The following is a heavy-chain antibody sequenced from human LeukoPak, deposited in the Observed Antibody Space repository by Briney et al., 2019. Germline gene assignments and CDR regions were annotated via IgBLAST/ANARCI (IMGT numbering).Heavy chain of an antibody. Sequence: ASETLSLTCTVSGGSISSYYWSWIRQPPGKGLEWIGYIYYSGSTNYNPSLKRRVTITGDTPKNQFSLKLISVPAADTAVYYCARRRGITIFGLVSHYFDSRGQGALVTVS. CDR3: ARRRGITIFGLVSHYFDS. CDR1: GGSISSYY. J-gene: IGHJ4*02. D-gene: IGHD3-3*01. CDR2: IYYSGST. V-gene: IGHV4-59*08.